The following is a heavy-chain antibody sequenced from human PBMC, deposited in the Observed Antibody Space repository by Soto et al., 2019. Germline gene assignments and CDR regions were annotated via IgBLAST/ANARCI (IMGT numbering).Heavy chain of an antibody. Sequence: QVQLVESGGGVVQPGRSLRLSCAASGFTFSSYGMHWVRQAPGKGLEWVAVISYDGSNKYYADSVKGRFTISRDNSKNTLYLQMNSLRAEDTAVYYCAKKKGAGDKSVFYYMDVWGKGTTVTVSS. V-gene: IGHV3-30*18. D-gene: IGHD3-10*01. CDR3: AKKKGAGDKSVFYYMDV. CDR2: ISYDGSNK. CDR1: GFTFSSYG. J-gene: IGHJ6*03.